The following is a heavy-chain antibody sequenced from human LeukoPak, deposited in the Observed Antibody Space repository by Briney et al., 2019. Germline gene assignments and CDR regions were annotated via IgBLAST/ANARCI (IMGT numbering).Heavy chain of an antibody. V-gene: IGHV3-64D*06. D-gene: IGHD3-22*01. CDR1: VFTFSSYS. CDR2: ISSNGGST. Sequence: PWGSLRLSCSASVFTFSSYSMHWVRQAPWKGREYVSAISSNGGSTYYADSVKGRFTISRDNSKNTLYLQMSSLRAEDTAVYYCVSSSGYYLYYAFDIWGQGTMVTVSS. CDR3: VSSSGYYLYYAFDI. J-gene: IGHJ3*02.